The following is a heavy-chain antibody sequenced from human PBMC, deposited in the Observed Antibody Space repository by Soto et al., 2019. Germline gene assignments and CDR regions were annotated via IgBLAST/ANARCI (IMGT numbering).Heavy chain of an antibody. Sequence: EVQLLESGGGLVQPGGSLRLSCAASGFTFSSYAMSWVRQAPGKGLEWVSAISGSGGSTYYADSVKGRFTISRDNSKNTLYLQMNSLRAEDTAVYYWAKVGEARWNGMDVWGQGTTVTVSS. CDR2: ISGSGGST. CDR1: GFTFSSYA. CDR3: AKVGEARWNGMDV. V-gene: IGHV3-23*01. D-gene: IGHD2-15*01. J-gene: IGHJ6*02.